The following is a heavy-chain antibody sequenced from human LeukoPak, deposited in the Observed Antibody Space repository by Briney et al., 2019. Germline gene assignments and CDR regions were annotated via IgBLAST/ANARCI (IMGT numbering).Heavy chain of an antibody. Sequence: GGSLRLSCAASGLTVTSNYMSWVRKAPGKGLEWVSIIYSGGGAYYADSVKGRFTISRDNSRNTLFIQMNSLRAEDTAMYYCARVFPPNWFDPWGQGTLVTVSS. CDR1: GLTVTSNY. CDR3: ARVFPPNWFDP. CDR2: IYSGGGA. V-gene: IGHV3-66*01. D-gene: IGHD3-10*02. J-gene: IGHJ5*02.